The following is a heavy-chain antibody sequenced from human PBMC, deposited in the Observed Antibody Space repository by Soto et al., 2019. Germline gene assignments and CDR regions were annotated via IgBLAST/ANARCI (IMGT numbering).Heavy chain of an antibody. CDR1: GGSIRNSNYY. Sequence: SETLSLTCTVSGGSIRNSNYYWGWLRQPPGKGLEWIGHIYYSGNTYYNPSLKSRVSISADTSKNQFSLKLISVTAADTAVYYCGRQRNYYHSGSWVDQWGQGTLVTVSS. CDR2: IYYSGNT. D-gene: IGHD3-10*01. CDR3: GRQRNYYHSGSWVDQ. J-gene: IGHJ4*02. V-gene: IGHV4-39*01.